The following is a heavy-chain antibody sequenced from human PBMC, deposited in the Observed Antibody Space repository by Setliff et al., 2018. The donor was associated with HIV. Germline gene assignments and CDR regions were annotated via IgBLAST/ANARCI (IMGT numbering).Heavy chain of an antibody. V-gene: IGHV4-34*01. CDR3: ARGRSCESDWCWLYYNYYYGMDV. CDR1: GGSLTNYY. D-gene: IGHD2-8*01. J-gene: IGHJ6*02. Sequence: ETLSLTCAVYGGSLTNYYWSWIRQSPGKGLEWIGEITDDGTATYTSSLKSRVTISLDTSKKQLSLKVTSVTAADTAIYYCARGRSCESDWCWLYYNYYYGMDVWAQGTAVTVSS. CDR2: ITDDGTA.